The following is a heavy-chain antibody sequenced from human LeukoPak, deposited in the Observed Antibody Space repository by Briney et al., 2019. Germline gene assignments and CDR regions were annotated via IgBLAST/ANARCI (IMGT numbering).Heavy chain of an antibody. CDR3: ARVMCRYCSSSSCYVDY. CDR1: GFTFSRYE. CDR2: ISYYGSNK. V-gene: IGHV3-30*04. J-gene: IGHJ4*02. D-gene: IGHD2-2*01. Sequence: PGGSLRLSCIASGFTFSRYEMNWVRQAPGKGLEWVSFISYYGSNKYYADSVKGRFTISRDNSKNTLYLQMNSLRAEDTAVYYCARVMCRYCSSSSCYVDYWGQGTLVTVSS.